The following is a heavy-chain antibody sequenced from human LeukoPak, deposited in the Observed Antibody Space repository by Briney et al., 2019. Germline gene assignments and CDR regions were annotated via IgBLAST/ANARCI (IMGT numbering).Heavy chain of an antibody. Sequence: SETLSLTCTVSGGSISSYYWSWIRQPPGKGLEWIGYIYYSGSTNYNPSLKSRVTISVDTSKNQFSLKLSSVTAADTAVYYCAREGSGYSASLDYWGQGTLVTVSS. V-gene: IGHV4-59*01. CDR2: IYYSGST. CDR1: GGSISSYY. J-gene: IGHJ4*02. D-gene: IGHD5-18*01. CDR3: AREGSGYSASLDY.